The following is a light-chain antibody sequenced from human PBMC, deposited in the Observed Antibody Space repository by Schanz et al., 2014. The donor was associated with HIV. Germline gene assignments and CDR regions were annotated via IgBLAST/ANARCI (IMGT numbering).Light chain of an antibody. CDR1: QSINNW. Sequence: DIQMTQSPSTLSASIGDRVTLTCRASQSINNWLAWYQQKSGRAPKLLIYKASTLESGVPSRFVGSGSGTEFTLTITSLQPEDSATYYCQQYNSFPYTFGQGTKLESK. J-gene: IGKJ2*01. V-gene: IGKV1-5*03. CDR3: QQYNSFPYT. CDR2: KAS.